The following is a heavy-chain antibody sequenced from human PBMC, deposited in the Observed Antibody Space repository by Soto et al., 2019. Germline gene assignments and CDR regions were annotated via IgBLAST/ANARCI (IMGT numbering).Heavy chain of an antibody. J-gene: IGHJ5*02. CDR1: GGSISSSSYY. CDR2: IYYSGST. D-gene: IGHD3-16*01. CDR3: ARPTGRLPGGGWFDP. Sequence: SETLSLTCTVSGGSISSSSYYWGWIRQPPGKGLEWIGSIYYSGSTYYNPSLKSRVTISVDTSKNQFSLKLSSVTAADTAVYYCARPTGRLPGGGWFDPWGQGTLVTVSS. V-gene: IGHV4-39*01.